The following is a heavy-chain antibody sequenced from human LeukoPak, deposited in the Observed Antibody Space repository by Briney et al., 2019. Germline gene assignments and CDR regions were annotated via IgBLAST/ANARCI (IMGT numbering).Heavy chain of an antibody. D-gene: IGHD5-12*01. V-gene: IGHV4-59*01. CDR2: VFNNGGT. Sequence: SETLSLTCSVSGGSIGSYHWNWIRQPSGKGLEWIGIVFNNGGTKHNPSLKSRVAISVDTSKNQFSLKLSSVTAADTAVYYCVASYGGYVLDYWGQGALVIVSS. CDR3: VASYGGYVLDY. CDR1: GGSIGSYH. J-gene: IGHJ4*02.